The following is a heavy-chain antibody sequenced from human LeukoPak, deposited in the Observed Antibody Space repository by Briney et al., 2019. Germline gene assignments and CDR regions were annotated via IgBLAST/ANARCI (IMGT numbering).Heavy chain of an antibody. CDR2: IYYSGST. CDR3: ARGNYDILTGYVAYASDI. CDR1: GGSISSYY. D-gene: IGHD3-9*01. Sequence: SETLSLTCTVSGGSISSYYWSWIRQPPGRGLEWIGYIYYSGSTNYNPSLKSRVTISVDTSKNQFSLKLSSVTAADTAVYYCARGNYDILTGYVAYASDIWGQGTMVTVSS. J-gene: IGHJ3*02. V-gene: IGHV4-59*01.